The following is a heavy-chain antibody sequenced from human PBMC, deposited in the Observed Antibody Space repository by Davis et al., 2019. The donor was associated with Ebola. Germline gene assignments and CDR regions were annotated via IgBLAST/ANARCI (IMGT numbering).Heavy chain of an antibody. CDR2: SIDSGST. CDR1: GGSFSGYY. CDR3: ARDLWYYGSGSYGHYYGMDV. Sequence: MPSETLSLTCAVYGGSFSGYYWSWIRQSPGKGVEWIGESIDSGSTNYNPSLKSRVTISVDTSKNQFSLKLSSVTAADTAVYYCARDLWYYGSGSYGHYYGMDVWGQGTTVTVSS. D-gene: IGHD3-10*01. J-gene: IGHJ6*02. V-gene: IGHV4-34*12.